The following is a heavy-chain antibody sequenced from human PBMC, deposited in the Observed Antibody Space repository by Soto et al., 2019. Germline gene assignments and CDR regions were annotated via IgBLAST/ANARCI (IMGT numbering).Heavy chain of an antibody. CDR2: IISKSDGGAT. V-gene: IGHV3-15*05. D-gene: IGHD3-16*01. Sequence: EVQLVESGGDLVKPGGSLRLSCAASGFTFSNAWMSWVRQAPGKGLEWVGRIISKSDGGATDYGAPVKGRFTVSRNDSKNPKYLQMNSLKTEDTAVYYGPKLWGGGSDHWGQGTLVTVSS. CDR3: PKLWGGGSDH. CDR1: GFTFSNAW. J-gene: IGHJ4*02.